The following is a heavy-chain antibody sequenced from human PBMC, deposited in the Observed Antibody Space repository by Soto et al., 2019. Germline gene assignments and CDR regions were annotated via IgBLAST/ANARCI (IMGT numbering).Heavy chain of an antibody. CDR3: ARAHIVVVTAFDY. Sequence: SETLSLTCTVSGGSISSGDYYWSWIRQPPGKGLEWIGYIYYSGSTYYNPSLKSRVTISVDTSKNQFSLKLSSVTAADTAVYYCARAHIVVVTAFDYWGQGTLVTVSS. J-gene: IGHJ4*02. CDR2: IYYSGST. V-gene: IGHV4-30-4*02. CDR1: GGSISSGDYY. D-gene: IGHD2-21*02.